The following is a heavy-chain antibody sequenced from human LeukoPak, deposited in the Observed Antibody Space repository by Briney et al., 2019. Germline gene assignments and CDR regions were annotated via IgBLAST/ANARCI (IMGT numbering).Heavy chain of an antibody. V-gene: IGHV1-46*01. CDR3: ARNPVTTKYFDY. Sequence: ASVKVSCKAAGYTFTNHYMHWVRHPPGQGLEWMGIINPSGGSTRYAQKFQVRVTMTRDTSTSTVYMELSSLRSEDTAVYYCARNPVTTKYFDYWGQGTLVTVSS. CDR2: INPSGGST. CDR1: GYTFTNHY. J-gene: IGHJ4*02. D-gene: IGHD4-17*01.